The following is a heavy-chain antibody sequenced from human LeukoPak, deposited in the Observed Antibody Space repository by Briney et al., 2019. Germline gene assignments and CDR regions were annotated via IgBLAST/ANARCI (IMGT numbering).Heavy chain of an antibody. J-gene: IGHJ2*01. CDR1: GFTFGDYA. D-gene: IGHD3-9*01. V-gene: IGHV3-69-1*01. CDR2: IGSGGDT. Sequence: PGGSLRLSCTASGFTFGDYAMSWFRQAPGKGLEWVSDIGSGGDTYFSDSVQGRFTISRDNAKDTLSLQMNSLRAEDTAVYYCARGFDLWGRGTLVTVSS. CDR3: ARGFDL.